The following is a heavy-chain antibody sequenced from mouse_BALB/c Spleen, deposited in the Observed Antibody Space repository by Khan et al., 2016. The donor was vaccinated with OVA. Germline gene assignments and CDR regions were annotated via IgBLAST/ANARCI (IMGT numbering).Heavy chain of an antibody. V-gene: IGHV1-4*01. J-gene: IGHJ3*01. CDR1: GYTFTSYT. CDR2: INPSSGYT. Sequence: VQLQESGAELARPGASVKMSCKASGYTFTSYTMHWVKQRPGQGLEWIGYINPSSGYTNYNQKFKDKATLTADKSSSTAYMQLSSLTSEDSAVYYWAREGANYRNDGWLASWGQGTLVTVSA. CDR3: AREGANYRNDGWLAS. D-gene: IGHD2-14*01.